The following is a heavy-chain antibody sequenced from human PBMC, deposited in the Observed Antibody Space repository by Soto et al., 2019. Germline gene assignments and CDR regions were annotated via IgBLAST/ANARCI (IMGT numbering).Heavy chain of an antibody. CDR2: IKQEGSEK. J-gene: IGHJ6*03. Sequence: GGSLRLSCAASGFTFSSYWVSWVRQAPGKGLEWVANIKQEGSEKYYVDSVKGRFTISRDNAKNSLYLQMNSLRAEDTAVYYCARVRCLGYCSSTSCCHDYYYYYMDVWGKGTTVTVSS. CDR1: GFTFSSYW. CDR3: ARVRCLGYCSSTSCCHDYYYYYMDV. D-gene: IGHD2-2*01. V-gene: IGHV3-7*04.